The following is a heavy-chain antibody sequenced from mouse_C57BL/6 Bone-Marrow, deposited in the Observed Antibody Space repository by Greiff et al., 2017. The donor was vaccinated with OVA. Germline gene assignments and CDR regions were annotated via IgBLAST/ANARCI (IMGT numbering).Heavy chain of an antibody. D-gene: IGHD1-1*01. CDR2: IWSGGST. J-gene: IGHJ1*03. CDR1: GFSLTSYG. V-gene: IGHV2-2*01. Sequence: QVQLQQSGPGLVQPSQSLSITCTVSGFSLTSYGVHWVRQSPGKGLEWLGVIWSGGSTDYNAAFISRLSISKDNSKSQVFFKMSRLQADDTAIYYCARITTVVAYWYFDVWGTGTTVTVSS. CDR3: ARITTVVAYWYFDV.